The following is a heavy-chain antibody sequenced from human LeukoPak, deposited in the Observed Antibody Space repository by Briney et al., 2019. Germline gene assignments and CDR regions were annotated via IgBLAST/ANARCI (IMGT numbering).Heavy chain of an antibody. J-gene: IGHJ3*02. Sequence: PGGSLRLSCSASGFTFNDYKMSWVRQAPGKGLEWVSYISESGGTIYYAGSVKGRFTISRDNAKNSLYLQMNSLRAEDTAVYFCAREFQEYASSYDAFDMWGQGTLVTVSS. D-gene: IGHD2-2*01. CDR2: ISESGGTI. V-gene: IGHV3-11*04. CDR1: GFTFNDYK. CDR3: AREFQEYASSYDAFDM.